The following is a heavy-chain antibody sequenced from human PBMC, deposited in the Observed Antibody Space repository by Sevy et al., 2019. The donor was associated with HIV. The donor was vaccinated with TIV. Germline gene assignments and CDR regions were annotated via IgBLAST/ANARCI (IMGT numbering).Heavy chain of an antibody. D-gene: IGHD3-16*01. CDR1: GFTFSSYA. J-gene: IGHJ4*02. Sequence: GGSLRLSCAASGFTFSSYAMHWVRQAPGKGLEWVAVISYDGSNKYYADSVKGRFTISRDNSKNTLYLQMNSVRAEDTAVYYCARVAMITFGGVIGGDFDYWGQGTLVTVSS. CDR3: ARVAMITFGGVIGGDFDY. V-gene: IGHV3-30-3*01. CDR2: ISYDGSNK.